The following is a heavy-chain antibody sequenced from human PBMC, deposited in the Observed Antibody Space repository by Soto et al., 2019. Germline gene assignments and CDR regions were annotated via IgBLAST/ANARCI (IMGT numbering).Heavy chain of an antibody. V-gene: IGHV3-23*01. J-gene: IGHJ6*02. CDR3: AKEKRSGPAAVYYYYYYGMDV. D-gene: IGHD2-2*01. CDR2: ISGSGGST. Sequence: GSLRLSCAASGFTFSSYAMSWVRQAPGKGLEWVSAISGSGGSTYYADSVKGRFTISRDNSKNTLYLQMNSLRAEDTAVYYCAKEKRSGPAAVYYYYYYGMDVWGQGTTVTVSS. CDR1: GFTFSSYA.